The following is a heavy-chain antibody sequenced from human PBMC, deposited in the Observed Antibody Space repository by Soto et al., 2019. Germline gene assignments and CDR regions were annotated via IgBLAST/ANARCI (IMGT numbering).Heavy chain of an antibody. CDR3: AKVDSSGYFPFDY. CDR2: ISYDGSNK. Sequence: QVQLVESGGGVVQPGTSLRLSCAASGFTFSNYGMRWVRQAPGKGLEWVAVISYDGSNKYYADSVKGRFTISRDNSKNTLYLQMNSLRADDTAVYYCAKVDSSGYFPFDYWGQGTLVTVSS. D-gene: IGHD3-22*01. V-gene: IGHV3-30*18. J-gene: IGHJ4*02. CDR1: GFTFSNYG.